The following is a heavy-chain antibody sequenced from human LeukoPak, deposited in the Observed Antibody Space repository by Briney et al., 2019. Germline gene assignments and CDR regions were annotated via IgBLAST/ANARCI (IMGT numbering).Heavy chain of an antibody. CDR3: VSRDAYKPRDFMDF. J-gene: IGHJ6*03. D-gene: IGHD5-24*01. V-gene: IGHV3-15*01. CDR1: GFTFDIAW. Sequence: PGGSLRLSCAVSGFTFDIAWMNWVRQAPGEGLEWVGRIKSKNDGAATDYGAAVRGRFTISIDDSKNMLYLQMNSLKTEDTAVYYCVSRDAYKPRDFMDFWGKGTTVTVSS. CDR2: IKSKNDGAAT.